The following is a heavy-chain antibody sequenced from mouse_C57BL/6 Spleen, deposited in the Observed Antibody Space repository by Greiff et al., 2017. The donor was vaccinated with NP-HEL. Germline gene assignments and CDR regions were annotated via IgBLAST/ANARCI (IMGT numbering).Heavy chain of an antibody. Sequence: VQLQQPGAELVKPGASVKLSCKASGYTFTSYWMHWVKQRPGQGLEWIGMIHPNSGSTNYNEKFKSKATLTVDKSSSTAYMQLSSLTSEDSAVYYCARDWANWDGDYWGQGTTLTVSS. CDR2: IHPNSGST. D-gene: IGHD4-1*01. CDR1: GYTFTSYW. CDR3: ARDWANWDGDY. V-gene: IGHV1-64*01. J-gene: IGHJ2*01.